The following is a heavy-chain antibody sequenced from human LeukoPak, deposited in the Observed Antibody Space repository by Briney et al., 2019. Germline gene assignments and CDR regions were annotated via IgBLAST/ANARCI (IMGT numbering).Heavy chain of an antibody. CDR3: ARGLSGYSYGYYFDY. CDR2: IYYSGST. D-gene: IGHD5-18*01. CDR1: GFTFNSYG. J-gene: IGHJ4*02. Sequence: LRLSCAASGFTFNSYGMHWIRQPPGKGLEWIGYIYYSGSTNYNPSLKSRVTISVDTSKNQFSLRLSSVTAADTAVYYCARGLSGYSYGYYFDYWGQGTLFTVSS. V-gene: IGHV4-59*01.